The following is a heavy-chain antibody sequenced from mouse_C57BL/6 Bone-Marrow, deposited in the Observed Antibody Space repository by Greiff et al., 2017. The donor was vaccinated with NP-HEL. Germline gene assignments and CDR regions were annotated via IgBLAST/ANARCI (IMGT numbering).Heavy chain of an antibody. CDR1: GFSFNTYA. D-gene: IGHD1-1*01. Sequence: EVQLVESGGGLVQPKGSLKLSCAASGFSFNTYAMNWVRQAPGKGLEWVARIRSKSNNYATYYADSGKDRFTISRDDSESMLYLQMNNLKTEDTAMYYCVRLDGSSFPYFDVWGTGTTVTVSS. CDR2: IRSKSNNYAT. CDR3: VRLDGSSFPYFDV. J-gene: IGHJ1*03. V-gene: IGHV10-1*01.